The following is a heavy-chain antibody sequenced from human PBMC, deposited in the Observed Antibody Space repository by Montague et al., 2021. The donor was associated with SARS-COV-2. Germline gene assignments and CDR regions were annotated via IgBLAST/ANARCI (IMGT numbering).Heavy chain of an antibody. CDR1: GTSFSGYY. D-gene: IGHD3-10*01. J-gene: IGHJ6*03. CDR2: INHGGST. V-gene: IGHV4-34*01. Sequence: SETLSLTCAVHGTSFSGYYWNWIRQPPGKGLEWIGEINHGGSTKYSPSLKSRPTISADTSKNQFSLKLTSVAAAGTAVYYCARLRDGVVPSPILGVGPYYSYYYMDVWGRGTTVTVSS. CDR3: ARLRDGVVPSPILGVGPYYSYYYMDV.